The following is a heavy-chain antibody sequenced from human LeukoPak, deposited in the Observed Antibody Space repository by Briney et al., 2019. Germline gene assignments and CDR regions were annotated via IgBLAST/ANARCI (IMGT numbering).Heavy chain of an antibody. Sequence: ASVKVSCKASGYTFTSYDINWVRQATGQGLEWMGWMNPNSGNTGYAQKFQGRVTMTRNTSISTAYMELSSLRSEDTAVYYCARALTTRYSSGRVAYGYWGQGTLVTVSS. CDR1: GYTFTSYD. CDR2: MNPNSGNT. V-gene: IGHV1-8*01. CDR3: ARALTTRYSSGRVAYGY. J-gene: IGHJ4*02. D-gene: IGHD6-19*01.